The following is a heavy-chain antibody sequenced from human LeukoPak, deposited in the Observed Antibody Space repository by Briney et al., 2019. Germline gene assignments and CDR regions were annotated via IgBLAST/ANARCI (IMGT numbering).Heavy chain of an antibody. D-gene: IGHD3-22*01. CDR3: ARGRRGGYYYDSSGYFRNWFDP. CDR2: MNPNSGNT. J-gene: IGHJ5*02. CDR1: GYTFISYD. V-gene: IGHV1-8*01. Sequence: ASVKVSCKASGYTFISYDINWVRQATGQGLEWMGWMNPNSGNTGYAQKFQGRVTMTRNTSISTAYMELSSLRSEDTAVYYCARGRRGGYYYDSSGYFRNWFDPWGQGTLVTVSS.